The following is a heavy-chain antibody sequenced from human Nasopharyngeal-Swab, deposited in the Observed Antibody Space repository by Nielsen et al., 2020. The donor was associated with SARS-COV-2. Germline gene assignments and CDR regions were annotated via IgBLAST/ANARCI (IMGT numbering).Heavy chain of an antibody. CDR2: IHSSGTT. CDR1: GGSISTYY. J-gene: IGHJ4*02. V-gene: IGHV4-59*01. Sequence: SETLSLTCTVSGGSISTYYWSWIRQPPGKGLEWIGYIHSSGTTNYNPSLKSRVTISVDTSKNQFSLKLSSVTAADTAVYYCARDHPYYDSNGYYFDYWGLGTLVTVSS. D-gene: IGHD3-22*01. CDR3: ARDHPYYDSNGYYFDY.